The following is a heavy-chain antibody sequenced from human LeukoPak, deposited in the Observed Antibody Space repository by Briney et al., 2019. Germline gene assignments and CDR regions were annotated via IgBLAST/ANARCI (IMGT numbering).Heavy chain of an antibody. CDR2: IIPIFGTA. Sequence: SVKVSCKASGGTFSSYAISWVRQARGQGREWMGGIIPIFGTANYAQQFQGRVTLTADESTSTAYMELSSLRSEDTAVYYCARAPYSNYGMDVWGQGTTVTVSS. V-gene: IGHV1-69*01. CDR3: ARAPYSNYGMDV. D-gene: IGHD4-11*01. J-gene: IGHJ6*02. CDR1: GGTFSSYA.